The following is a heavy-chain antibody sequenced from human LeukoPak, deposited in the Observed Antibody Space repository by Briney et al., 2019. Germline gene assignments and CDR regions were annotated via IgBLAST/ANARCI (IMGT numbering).Heavy chain of an antibody. V-gene: IGHV1-8*01. CDR3: ATSYYDFWSGHNWFDP. CDR1: GYTFTSYG. J-gene: IGHJ5*02. CDR2: MNPNSGNT. D-gene: IGHD3-3*01. Sequence: ASVKVSCTASGYTFTSYGINWVRQATGQGLEWMGWMNPNSGNTGYAQKFQGRVTMTRNTSISTAYMELSSLRSEDTAVYYCATSYYDFWSGHNWFDPWGQGTLVTVSS.